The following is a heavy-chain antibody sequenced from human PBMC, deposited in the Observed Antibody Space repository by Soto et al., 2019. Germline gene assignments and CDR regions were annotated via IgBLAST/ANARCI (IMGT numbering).Heavy chain of an antibody. CDR3: AADRGYGSGSYYNHGMDV. V-gene: IGHV1-58*01. CDR2: IVVGSGNT. Sequence: QMQLVQSGPEVKKPGTSVKVSCKASGFTFTSSAVQWVRQARGQRLEWIGWIVVGSGNTNYAQKFQERVTITRDMSTSTAYMELSSLRSEDTAVYYCAADRGYGSGSYYNHGMDVWGQGTKVTVSS. D-gene: IGHD3-10*01. CDR1: GFTFTSSA. J-gene: IGHJ6*02.